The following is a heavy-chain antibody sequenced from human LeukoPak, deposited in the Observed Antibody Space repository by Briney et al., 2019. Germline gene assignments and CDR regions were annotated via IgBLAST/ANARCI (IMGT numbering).Heavy chain of an antibody. D-gene: IGHD2-15*01. V-gene: IGHV3-30*02. CDR1: GFIFSRYG. Sequence: SGGSLRLSCAASGFIFSRYGMHWVRQAPDKGLEWVAFIRYEGSNKYFADSLKGRFTISRDNSKNTLYLQMNSLRAEDTAVYYCAKDWRRIVGVGPITRHGNYMDVWGKGTTVTISS. J-gene: IGHJ6*03. CDR3: AKDWRRIVGVGPITRHGNYMDV. CDR2: IRYEGSNK.